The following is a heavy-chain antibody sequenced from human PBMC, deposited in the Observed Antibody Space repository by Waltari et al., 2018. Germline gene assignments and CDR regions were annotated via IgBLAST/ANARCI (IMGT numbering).Heavy chain of an antibody. Sequence: QGQLVQSGAEVKKPGASVKVSCKASGYTFTTYYVDWVRQAAGQGLEWMGIINPSGGSTTYAQKVQGRGTMTRDTSTSTVYMELSGLRSEDTAIYYCARALLGQGFDIWGQGTMLTVSS. CDR2: INPSGGST. J-gene: IGHJ3*02. CDR3: ARALLGQGFDI. V-gene: IGHV1-46*01. D-gene: IGHD3-16*01. CDR1: GYTFTTYY.